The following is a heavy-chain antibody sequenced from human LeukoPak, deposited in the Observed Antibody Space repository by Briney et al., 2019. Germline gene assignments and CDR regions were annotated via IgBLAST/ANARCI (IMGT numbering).Heavy chain of an antibody. Sequence: GASVKVSCKTSGDTHTSYGIGWVRQAPGQGLEWMGWISAYNGNTNYAQKLQGRVTMTTDTSTSTAYMELRSLRSDDTAVYYCARDHCSSTSCYIGIYFDYWGQGTLVTVSS. J-gene: IGHJ4*02. CDR3: ARDHCSSTSCYIGIYFDY. V-gene: IGHV1-18*01. D-gene: IGHD2-2*01. CDR1: GDTHTSYG. CDR2: ISAYNGNT.